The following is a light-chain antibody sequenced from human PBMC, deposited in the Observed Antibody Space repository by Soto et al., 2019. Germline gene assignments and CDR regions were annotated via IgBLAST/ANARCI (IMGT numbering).Light chain of an antibody. CDR1: QSISSW. CDR3: QQYNTYST. Sequence: DIRMTQSPSTLSASVGDRVTITCRASQSISSWLAWYQQKPGKAPKLLIYKASTLKSGVPSRFSGSGSGTEFTLTISSLQPDDFATYYCQQYNTYSTFGQGTRLEIK. CDR2: KAS. J-gene: IGKJ5*01. V-gene: IGKV1-5*03.